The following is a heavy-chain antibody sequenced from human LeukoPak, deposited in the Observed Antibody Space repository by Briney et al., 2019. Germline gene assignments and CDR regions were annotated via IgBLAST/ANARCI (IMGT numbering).Heavy chain of an antibody. Sequence: GGSLRLSCAASGFTFSDYYMSWIRQAPGKGLEWVSYISSSGSTIYYADSVKGRFTISRDNAKNSLYLQMNSLRAEDTAVYYCARPMVRGYLSTRGPGYGMDVWGQGTTVTVSS. J-gene: IGHJ6*02. D-gene: IGHD3-10*01. CDR3: ARPMVRGYLSTRGPGYGMDV. CDR1: GFTFSDYY. CDR2: ISSSGSTI. V-gene: IGHV3-11*01.